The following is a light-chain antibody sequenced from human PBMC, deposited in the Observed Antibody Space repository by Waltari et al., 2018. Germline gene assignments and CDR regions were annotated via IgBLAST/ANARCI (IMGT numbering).Light chain of an antibody. V-gene: IGKV1-8*01. CDR2: AAS. CDR3: QQYYSYPQLT. CDR1: QGISSY. Sequence: AIRMTQSPSPFPPSPGDRFTITCRPSQGISSYLAWYQQKPGKAPKLLIYAASTLQSGVPSRFSGSGSGTDFTLTISCLQSEDFATYYCQQYYSYPQLTFGGGTKVEIK. J-gene: IGKJ4*01.